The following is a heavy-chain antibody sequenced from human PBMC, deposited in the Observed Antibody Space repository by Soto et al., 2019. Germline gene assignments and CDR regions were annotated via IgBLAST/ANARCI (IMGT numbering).Heavy chain of an antibody. V-gene: IGHV3-30*18. J-gene: IGHJ4*02. D-gene: IGHD5-12*01. CDR3: AKDRQDIVATIVFDY. CDR2: ISYDGSNK. CDR1: GFTFSSYG. Sequence: QVQLVESGGGVVQPGRSLRLSCAASGFTFSSYGMHWVRQAPGKGLEWVAVISYDGSNKYYADSVKGRFTISRDNSKNPLYLQMTSLRAEDTAVYYCAKDRQDIVATIVFDYWGQGTLVTVSS.